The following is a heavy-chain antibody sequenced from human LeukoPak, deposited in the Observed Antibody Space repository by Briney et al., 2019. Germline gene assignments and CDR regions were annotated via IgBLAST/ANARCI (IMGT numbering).Heavy chain of an antibody. V-gene: IGHV3-7*01. D-gene: IGHD2-15*01. J-gene: IGHJ4*02. CDR3: TRDGSCFDF. CDR2: IKGDGSKI. CDR1: GFTFSEYW. Sequence: GGSLRLSCGASGFTFSEYWMTWVRQAPGRGPEWVANIKGDGSKIYYVDSVKGRFTISRDNDKNSLYLQMNNLRVEDTAVYHCTRDGSCFDFWGQGALVTVSS.